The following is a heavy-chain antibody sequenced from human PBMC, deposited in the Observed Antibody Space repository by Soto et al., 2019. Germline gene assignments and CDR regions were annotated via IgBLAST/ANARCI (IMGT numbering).Heavy chain of an antibody. J-gene: IGHJ6*02. D-gene: IGHD3-16*01. CDR2: ISAHNGNT. Sequence: QVQLVQSGAEVKKPGASVKVSCKASGYTFTNYGISWVRQAPGQGLEWMGWISAHNGNTNYAQKLQGRVTMTTDASTRPAYMELRSLRSDDTAMYYCARDGALGENHYYYGMDVWGQGTTVTVSS. CDR1: GYTFTNYG. CDR3: ARDGALGENHYYYGMDV. V-gene: IGHV1-18*01.